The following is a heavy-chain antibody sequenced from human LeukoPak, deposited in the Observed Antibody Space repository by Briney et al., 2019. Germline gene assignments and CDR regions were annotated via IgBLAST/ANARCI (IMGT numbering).Heavy chain of an antibody. CDR2: IKSKTDGGTT. CDR1: GFTFKYAW. V-gene: IGHV3-15*01. J-gene: IGHJ3*02. Sequence: GGSLRLSCKASGFTFKYAWMRWLRQAPGKGLEWVGRIKSKTDGGTTDYAAPVKGRFTISRDDSKNTVYLQMDSLKSEDTAVYYCSTDEYNWSFSSGFDNCGQGIMVTVSS. CDR3: STDEYNWSFSSGFDN. D-gene: IGHD1-26*01.